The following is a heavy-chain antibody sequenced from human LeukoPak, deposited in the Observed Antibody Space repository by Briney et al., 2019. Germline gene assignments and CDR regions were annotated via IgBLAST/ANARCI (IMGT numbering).Heavy chain of an antibody. D-gene: IGHD3-9*01. CDR1: GFTFDDYA. V-gene: IGHV3-9*01. CDR3: AKGPGNFDWLLWSFDY. CDR2: ISWNSGSI. Sequence: PGGSLRLSCAASGFTFDDYAMHWVRQAPGKGLEWVSGISWNSGSIGYADSVKGRFTISRDSAKNSLYLQMNSLRAEDTALYYCAKGPGNFDWLLWSFDYWGQGTLVTVSS. J-gene: IGHJ4*02.